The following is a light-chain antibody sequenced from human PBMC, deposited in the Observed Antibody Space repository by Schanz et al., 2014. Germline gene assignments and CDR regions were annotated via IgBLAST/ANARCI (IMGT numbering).Light chain of an antibody. CDR1: SSDVGGYNY. Sequence: QSALTQPASVSGSPGQSITISCTGTSSDVGGYNYVSWYQQHPGKAPKLMIYDVSNRPSGVSNRFFGSKSGNTASLTISGLQAEDEADYYCCSYAGSSTLVFGGGTKLTVL. CDR3: CSYAGSSTLV. V-gene: IGLV2-23*02. J-gene: IGLJ3*02. CDR2: DVS.